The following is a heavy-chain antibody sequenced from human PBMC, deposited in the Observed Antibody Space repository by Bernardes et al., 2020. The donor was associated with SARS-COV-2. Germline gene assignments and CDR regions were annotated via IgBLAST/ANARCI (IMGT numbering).Heavy chain of an antibody. D-gene: IGHD6-19*01. Sequence: GGSLRLCCASSGFTFDDFAMHWVHHSPGKGLEWVSGISWNSGSIGYAASVKGRFTISRDNAKNSLYLQMNSLRPDDTALYYCAKDYETGELGIAVEGYCGHWGQGTLVTVSS. CDR1: GFTFDDFA. CDR2: ISWNSGSI. CDR3: AKDYETGELGIAVEGYCGH. V-gene: IGHV3-9*01. J-gene: IGHJ4*02.